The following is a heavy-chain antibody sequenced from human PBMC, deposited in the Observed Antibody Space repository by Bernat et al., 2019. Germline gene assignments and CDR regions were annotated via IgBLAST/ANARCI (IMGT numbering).Heavy chain of an antibody. D-gene: IGHD6-19*01. CDR1: GFSFSSYW. CDR3: ARGSASAWTDDSFDI. J-gene: IGHJ3*02. CDR2: INGDGVRT. V-gene: IGHV3-74*01. Sequence: EVQLVESGGGLVQPGGSLRVSCAASGFSFSSYWMHWVRQAPGEGLVWVSCINGDGVRTRDADSVKGRFTISRDNAKNTLYLQMNRLRDEDTAVYYCARGSASAWTDDSFDIWGQGTVVTVSS.